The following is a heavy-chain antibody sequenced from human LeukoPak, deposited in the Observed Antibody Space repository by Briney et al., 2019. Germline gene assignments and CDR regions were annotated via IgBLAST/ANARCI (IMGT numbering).Heavy chain of an antibody. V-gene: IGHV4-59*01. CDR2: IYYSGST. Sequence: SETLSLTCTVSGGSISSYYWSWIRQPPGKGLEWIGYIYYSGSTNYNPSLKSRVTISVDTSKNQFSLKLSSVTAAGTAVYYCARSSSGWYKCFQHWGQGTLVTVSS. CDR3: ARSSSGWYKCFQH. CDR1: GGSISSYY. J-gene: IGHJ1*01. D-gene: IGHD6-19*01.